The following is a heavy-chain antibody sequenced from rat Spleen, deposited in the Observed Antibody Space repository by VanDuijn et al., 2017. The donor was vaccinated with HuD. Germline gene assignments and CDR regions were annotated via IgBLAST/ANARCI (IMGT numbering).Heavy chain of an antibody. Sequence: EVQLVESGGGLVQPGRSLKLSCVASRFTFSNSAMAWVRQAPTKGLEWVASISYDGNSIYYRDSVKGRFTISRDNANSTLDLQMDSLRSEDTATYYCAREADKPFHYFDYWGQGVMVTVSS. J-gene: IGHJ2*01. CDR3: AREADKPFHYFDY. D-gene: IGHD1-6*01. CDR2: ISYDGNSI. V-gene: IGHV5-7*01. CDR1: RFTFSNSA.